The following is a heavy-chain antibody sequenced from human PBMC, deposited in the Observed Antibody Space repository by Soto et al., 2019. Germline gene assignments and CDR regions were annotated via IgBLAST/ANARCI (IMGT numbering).Heavy chain of an antibody. D-gene: IGHD3-3*01. V-gene: IGHV3-15*07. J-gene: IGHJ6*02. CDR2: IKSKTDGGTT. Sequence: GGSLRLSCAASGFTFNNAWMNWVRQAPGKGLEWVGRIKSKTDGGTTDYAAPVKGRFTISRDDSKNTLYLQMNSLKTEDTAVYXCTTLPCRWSGYGMDVWGQGTTVTV. CDR3: TTLPCRWSGYGMDV. CDR1: GFTFNNAW.